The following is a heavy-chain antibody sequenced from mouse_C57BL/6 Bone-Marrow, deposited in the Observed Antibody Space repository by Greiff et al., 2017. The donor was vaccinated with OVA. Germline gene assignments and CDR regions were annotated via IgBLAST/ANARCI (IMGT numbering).Heavy chain of an antibody. J-gene: IGHJ2*01. V-gene: IGHV1-80*01. Sequence: LVESGAELVKPGASVKISCKASGYAFSSYWMNWVKQRPGKGLEWIGQIYPGDGDTNYNGKFKGKATLTADKSSSTAYMQLSSLTAEDSAVYFCARSHYYGSRFDYWGQGTTLTVSS. D-gene: IGHD1-1*01. CDR2: IYPGDGDT. CDR3: ARSHYYGSRFDY. CDR1: GYAFSSYW.